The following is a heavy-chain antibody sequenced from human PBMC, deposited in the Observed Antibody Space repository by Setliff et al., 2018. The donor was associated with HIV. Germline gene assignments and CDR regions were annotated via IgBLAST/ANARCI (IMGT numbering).Heavy chain of an antibody. CDR3: ARGRVLRGYYYYYMDV. V-gene: IGHV1-69*10. Sequence: SVQVSCQASGGTFSSYAISWVRQAPGQGLEWMGGIIPILGIANYAQKFQGRVTITADKSTSTAYMELSSLRSEDTAVYYCARGRVLRGYYYYYMDVWGKGTTVTVSS. CDR1: GGTFSSYA. CDR2: IIPILGIA. D-gene: IGHD3-3*01. J-gene: IGHJ6*03.